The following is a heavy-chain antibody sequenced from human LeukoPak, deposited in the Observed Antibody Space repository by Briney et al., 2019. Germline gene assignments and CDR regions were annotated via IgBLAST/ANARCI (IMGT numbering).Heavy chain of an antibody. CDR2: INPSGGST. D-gene: IGHD5-18*01. V-gene: IGHV1-46*01. CDR3: ARDLISAMVTSWFDP. Sequence: ASVKVSCKASGYTFTSYYMHWVRQAPGQGLEWMGIINPSGGSTSYAQKFQGRVTMTRDTSTSTVYMELSSLRSEDTAVYYCARDLISAMVTSWFDPWGQGTLVTVSS. J-gene: IGHJ5*02. CDR1: GYTFTSYY.